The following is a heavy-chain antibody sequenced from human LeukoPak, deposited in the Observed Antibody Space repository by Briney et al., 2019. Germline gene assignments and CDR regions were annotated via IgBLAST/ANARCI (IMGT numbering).Heavy chain of an antibody. CDR1: GFTFSSYA. V-gene: IGHV3-23*01. J-gene: IGHJ6*02. Sequence: GGSLRHSCAASGFTFSSYAMSWVRQAAGEGLEWVSAISGSGGSTYYADSVKGRFTISRDNSKNTLYLQMNSLRVEDTAVYYCARVGQRLATYAMDVWGQGTTITVSS. D-gene: IGHD6-25*01. CDR2: ISGSGGST. CDR3: ARVGQRLATYAMDV.